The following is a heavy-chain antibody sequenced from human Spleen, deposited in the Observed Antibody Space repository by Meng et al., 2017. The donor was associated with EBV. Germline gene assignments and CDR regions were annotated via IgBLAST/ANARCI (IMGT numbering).Heavy chain of an antibody. CDR1: GFPFSSYA. D-gene: IGHD7-27*01. V-gene: IGHV3-74*02. CDR3: ASNWGHFDY. J-gene: IGHJ4*02. Sequence: VQLVESGGGVVQPGRSLRPSCTASGFPFSSYAMHWVRQAPGKGLVWVSRINSDGSSTSYADSVKGRFTISRDNAKNTLYLQMNGLRAEDTAVYYCASNWGHFDYWGQGTLVTVSS. CDR2: INSDGSST.